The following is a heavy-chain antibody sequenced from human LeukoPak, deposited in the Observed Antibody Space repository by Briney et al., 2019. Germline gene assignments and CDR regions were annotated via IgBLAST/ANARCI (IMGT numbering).Heavy chain of an antibody. CDR1: GVSISSYY. V-gene: IGHV4-59*01. J-gene: IGHJ4*02. CDR3: AREDPYCSGGSCYNY. Sequence: SETLSLTCTVAGVSISSYYWSWIRKPPGKGMEWIGYIYYSGSTNYNPSLKSRVTISVDTSKNQFSLKLSSVTAADTAVYYCAREDPYCSGGSCYNYWGQGTLVTVSS. CDR2: IYYSGST. D-gene: IGHD2-15*01.